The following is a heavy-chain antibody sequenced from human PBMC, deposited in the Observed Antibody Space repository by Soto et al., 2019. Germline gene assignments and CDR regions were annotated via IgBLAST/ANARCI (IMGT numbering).Heavy chain of an antibody. Sequence: ASVKVSCKASGYTFTGFYLHWVRQAPGQGLEWMGWINPNSGGTTYAQKFQGRVTMTRDTSISTAYMELSRLRSDDTAVYYCARGHYNDRDLDYWGQGTLVNVSS. CDR1: GYTFTGFY. CDR3: ARGHYNDRDLDY. D-gene: IGHD3-22*01. J-gene: IGHJ4*02. CDR2: INPNSGGT. V-gene: IGHV1-2*02.